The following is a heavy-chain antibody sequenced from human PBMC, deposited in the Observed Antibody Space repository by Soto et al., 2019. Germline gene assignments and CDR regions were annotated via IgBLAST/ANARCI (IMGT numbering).Heavy chain of an antibody. CDR1: GFTFSNYN. V-gene: IGHV3-48*01. Sequence: EVQLVESGGGVVQPGGSLRLSCAASGFTFSNYNMNWVRQAPGKGLEWVSYFSSSSSVVYYADSVKGRFTISRDNAKNSLYLQMNSLRAEDTAVYYCAREGDSSGWYNWFDPWGQGTLVTVSS. CDR2: FSSSSSVV. J-gene: IGHJ5*02. CDR3: AREGDSSGWYNWFDP. D-gene: IGHD3-22*01.